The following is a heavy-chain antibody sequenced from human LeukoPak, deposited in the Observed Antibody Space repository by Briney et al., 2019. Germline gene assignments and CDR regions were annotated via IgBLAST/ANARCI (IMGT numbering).Heavy chain of an antibody. Sequence: ASVKVSCKASGYTFTSYGISWVRPAPGQGLEWMGWISAYNGNTNYAQKLQGRVTMTTDTSTSTAYMELRSLRSDDTAVYYCARDRQYSGSYYYYYMDVWGKGTTVTVSS. V-gene: IGHV1-18*01. D-gene: IGHD1-26*01. CDR1: GYTFTSYG. CDR3: ARDRQYSGSYYYYYMDV. CDR2: ISAYNGNT. J-gene: IGHJ6*03.